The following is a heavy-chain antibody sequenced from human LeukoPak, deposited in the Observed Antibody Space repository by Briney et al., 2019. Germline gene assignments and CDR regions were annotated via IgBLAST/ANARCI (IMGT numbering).Heavy chain of an antibody. J-gene: IGHJ4*02. V-gene: IGHV3-7*05. Sequence: GGSLRLSCAASGFTFSTYWMTWVRQAPGKGLEWVASVKQDGSTKYHADSVKGRFTITRDNANNSLYLQMDSLRAEDTAVYYCAKAAYCGTDCHYYFEYWGQGTLVIVSS. D-gene: IGHD2-21*02. CDR3: AKAAYCGTDCHYYFEY. CDR2: VKQDGSTK. CDR1: GFTFSTYW.